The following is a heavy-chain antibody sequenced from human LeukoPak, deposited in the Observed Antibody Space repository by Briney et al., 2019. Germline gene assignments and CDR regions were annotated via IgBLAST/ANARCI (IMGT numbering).Heavy chain of an antibody. D-gene: IGHD2-15*01. Sequence: PGGPLRLSCAASGFTFSSYAMSWVRQAPGQGLDWVSAISGSGGSTYYADSVKGRFTISRDNSKNTLYLHMNSLRAEDTAVYYCAKVKDIVVVVAAHANDYWGQGTLVTVSS. CDR2: ISGSGGST. V-gene: IGHV3-23*01. J-gene: IGHJ4*02. CDR1: GFTFSSYA. CDR3: AKVKDIVVVVAAHANDY.